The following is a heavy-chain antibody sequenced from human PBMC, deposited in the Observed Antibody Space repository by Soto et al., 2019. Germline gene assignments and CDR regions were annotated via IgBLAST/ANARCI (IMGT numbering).Heavy chain of an antibody. D-gene: IGHD6-6*01. CDR2: IYDSGCT. V-gene: IGHV4-61*01. J-gene: IGHJ4*02. CDR1: GGSITYINNHY. CDR3: AAPPRY. Sequence: SETLSLTCTVFGGSITYINNHYCSWFRQPPGKGLEWIGYIYDSGCTNYNPSLKSRVTISVDTSKNQFSLKLTSVTAADTAVYYCAAPPRYWGQGTLVTVSS.